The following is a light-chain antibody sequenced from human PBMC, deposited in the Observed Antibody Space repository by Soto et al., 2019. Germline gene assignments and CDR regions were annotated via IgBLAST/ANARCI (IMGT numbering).Light chain of an antibody. CDR3: QVWDSRSDHTV. V-gene: IGLV3-21*04. CDR1: NIGTKS. CDR2: YDN. J-gene: IGLJ7*01. Sequence: SYELTQPPSVSVAPGKTARITCGGNNIGTKSVHWYQQKPGQAPVLVIYYDNDRPSGIPERFSGSNSGNTATLTISRVEAGDEADYYCQVWDSRSDHTVLGGGTQLTVL.